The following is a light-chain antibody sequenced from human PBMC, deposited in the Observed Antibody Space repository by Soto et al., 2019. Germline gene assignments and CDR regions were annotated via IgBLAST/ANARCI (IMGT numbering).Light chain of an antibody. CDR1: ENIRNN. V-gene: IGKV3-15*01. CDR3: QQYQNWPPIT. CDR2: AAS. J-gene: IGKJ5*01. Sequence: EIVLTQSPASLSVSPGESATLSCRASENIRNNLAWYRQKPGQAPRLLIYAASTRAAGIPARFSGSGSETXXXLXISSLQSEDFAVYYCQQYQNWPPITFGQGTRLEIK.